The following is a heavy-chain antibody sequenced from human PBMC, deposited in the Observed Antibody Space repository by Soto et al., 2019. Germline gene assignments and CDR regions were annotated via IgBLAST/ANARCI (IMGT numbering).Heavy chain of an antibody. CDR1: GGSFSGYY. J-gene: IGHJ4*02. Sequence: QVLLEQWGAGLLKPSETLSLTCAVYGGSFSGYYWTWIRQPPGRGLEWLGEINHSGITDYNPSLKSRVSISIDTSKNQFSVKLNSVTAADTAVYCCAVGPRMWLAGGGYWGQGTLVTVSS. V-gene: IGHV4-34*01. D-gene: IGHD6-19*01. CDR2: INHSGIT. CDR3: AVGPRMWLAGGGY.